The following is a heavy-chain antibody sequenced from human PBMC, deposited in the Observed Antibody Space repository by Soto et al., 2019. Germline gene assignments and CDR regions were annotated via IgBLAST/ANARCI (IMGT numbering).Heavy chain of an antibody. CDR2: ISAYKGNT. J-gene: IGHJ5*02. CDR3: ARVHDSSQWYVWFDP. CDR1: GYTFTSYG. V-gene: IGHV1-18*01. Sequence: ASVKVSCQASGYTFTSYGISWVRQAPGQGLEWMGWISAYKGNTNYAQKLQGRVTMTTDTSTSTAYMELRSLRSDDTAVYYCARVHDSSQWYVWFDPWGQGTLVTVSS. D-gene: IGHD2-15*01.